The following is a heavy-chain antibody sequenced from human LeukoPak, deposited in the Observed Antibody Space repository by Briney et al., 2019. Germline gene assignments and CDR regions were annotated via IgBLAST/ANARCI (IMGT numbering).Heavy chain of an antibody. CDR1: GGSISSGDYY. CDR2: IYYSGST. D-gene: IGHD3-3*01. J-gene: IGHJ6*02. Sequence: SETLSLTCTVSGGSISSGDYYWSWIRQPPGKGLEWIGYIYYSGSTYYNPSLKSRVTISVDTSKNQFSLKLSSVTAADTAVYYCARGPNYDFWSGPYYYYGMDVWGQGTTVTASS. V-gene: IGHV4-30-4*01. CDR3: ARGPNYDFWSGPYYYYGMDV.